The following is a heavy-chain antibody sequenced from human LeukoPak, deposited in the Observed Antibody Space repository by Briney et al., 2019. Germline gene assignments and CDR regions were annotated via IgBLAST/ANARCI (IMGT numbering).Heavy chain of an antibody. D-gene: IGHD6-19*01. V-gene: IGHV3-23*01. CDR1: GFTVSSNY. Sequence: PGGSLRLSCAASGFTVSSNYMSWVRQAPGKGLEWVSGLSTSGGSTYYADSVKGRFTISRDNSKNTLYLQMNSLRAEDTAVYYCAKDRSGWYYFDYWGQGTLVTVSS. J-gene: IGHJ4*02. CDR2: LSTSGGST. CDR3: AKDRSGWYYFDY.